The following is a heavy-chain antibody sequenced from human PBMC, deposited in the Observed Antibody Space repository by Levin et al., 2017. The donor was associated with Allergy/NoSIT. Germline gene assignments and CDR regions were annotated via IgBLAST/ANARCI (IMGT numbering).Heavy chain of an antibody. J-gene: IGHJ4*02. D-gene: IGHD4-17*01. CDR3: VKDGGDYGDLRGPFEH. V-gene: IGHV3-9*01. Sequence: GGSLRLSCAASGFTFNDFAMHWVRQAPGKGLEWVSGISWNGGRIGYGDSVKGRFTISRDNAKNSLYLQMNSLTTEDTALYYCVKDGGDYGDLRGPFEHWGLGTLVTLSS. CDR1: GFTFNDFA. CDR2: ISWNGGRI.